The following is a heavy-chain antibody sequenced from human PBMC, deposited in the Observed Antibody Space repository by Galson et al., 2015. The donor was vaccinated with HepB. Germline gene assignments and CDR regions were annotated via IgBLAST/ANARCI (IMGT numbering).Heavy chain of an antibody. CDR2: IYYSGST. V-gene: IGHV4-39*01. CDR1: GGSISSSNW. J-gene: IGHJ6*02. CDR3: ASGSSTGPSGMDV. D-gene: IGHD4-11*01. Sequence: ETLSLTCAVSGGSISSSNWWSWVRQPPGKGLEWIGSIYYSGSTYYNPSLKSRVTISVDTSKNQFSLKLSSVTAADTAVYYCASGSSTGPSGMDVWGQGTTVTVSS.